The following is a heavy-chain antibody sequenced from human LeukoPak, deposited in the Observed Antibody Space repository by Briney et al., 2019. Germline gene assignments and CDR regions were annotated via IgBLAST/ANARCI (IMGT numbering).Heavy chain of an antibody. V-gene: IGHV1-24*01. CDR1: GYTLTELS. J-gene: IGHJ6*03. Sequence: ASVKVSCKVSGYTLTELSMHWVRQAPGKRLEWMGGFDPEDGETIYAQKFQGRVTMTEDTSTDTAYMELSSLRSEDTAVYYCARGPIIDIVVIPAAADYYHMDVWGKGTTVTVSS. CDR3: ARGPIIDIVVIPAAADYYHMDV. CDR2: FDPEDGET. D-gene: IGHD2-2*01.